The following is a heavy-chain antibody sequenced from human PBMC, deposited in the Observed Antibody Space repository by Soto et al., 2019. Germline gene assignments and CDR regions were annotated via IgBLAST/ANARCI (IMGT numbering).Heavy chain of an antibody. Sequence: PGESLKISCKGSGYTFTNYWINWVRQMPGKGLEWMGRINPSDSFVNYSPSFQGHVTISADKSISTAFLQWSSLKASDTAMYYCATQKWDILMGANYFDPWGQGTMVTVSS. D-gene: IGHD3-9*01. CDR1: GYTFTNYW. V-gene: IGHV5-10-1*01. CDR3: ATQKWDILMGANYFDP. CDR2: INPSDSFV. J-gene: IGHJ5*02.